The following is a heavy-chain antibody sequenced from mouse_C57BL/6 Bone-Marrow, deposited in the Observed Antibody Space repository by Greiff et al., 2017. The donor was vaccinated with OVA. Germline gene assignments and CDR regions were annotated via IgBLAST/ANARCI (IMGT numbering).Heavy chain of an antibody. J-gene: IGHJ2*01. CDR2: IRLKSDNYAT. Sequence: EVKLEESGGGLVQPGGSMKLSCVASGFTFSNYWMNWVRQSPEKGLEWVAQIRLKSDNYATHYAESVKGRFTISRDDSKSSVYLQMNNLRAEDTGIYYCTGEGSREEGGYYFDYWGQGTTLTVSS. D-gene: IGHD1-1*01. V-gene: IGHV6-3*01. CDR3: TGEGSREEGGYYFDY. CDR1: GFTFSNYW.